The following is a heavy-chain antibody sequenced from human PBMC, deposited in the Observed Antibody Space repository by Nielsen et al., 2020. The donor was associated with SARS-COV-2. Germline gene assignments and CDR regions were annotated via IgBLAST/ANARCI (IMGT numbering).Heavy chain of an antibody. D-gene: IGHD6-6*01. CDR3: AREGLDYYYMDV. CDR1: GFTISRYG. Sequence: GGSLRLSCEASGFTISRYGMHWVRQAPGKGLEWVSSITMSGRYMYYADSLRGRFTVSRDNAENSLYLQMNSLRDEDTAVYYCAREGLDYYYMDVWGKGTTVTVSS. V-gene: IGHV3-21*01. J-gene: IGHJ6*03. CDR2: ITMSGRYM.